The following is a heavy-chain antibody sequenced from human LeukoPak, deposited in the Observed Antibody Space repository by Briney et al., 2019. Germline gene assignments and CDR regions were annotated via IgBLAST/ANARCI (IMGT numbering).Heavy chain of an antibody. D-gene: IGHD4-17*01. CDR2: ISSSGSTI. CDR1: GFTFSSYE. CDR3: ARVSPNTVTTLQYFDY. Sequence: GGSLRLSCAASGFTFSSYEMNWVRQAPGKGLEWVSYISSSGSTIYYADSVKGRFTISRDNAKNSLYLQMNSLRAEDTAVYYCARVSPNTVTTLQYFDYWGQGTLVTVSS. V-gene: IGHV3-48*03. J-gene: IGHJ4*02.